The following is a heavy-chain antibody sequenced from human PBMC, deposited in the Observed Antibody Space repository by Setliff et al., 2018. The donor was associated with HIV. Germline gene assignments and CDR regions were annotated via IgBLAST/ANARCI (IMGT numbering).Heavy chain of an antibody. V-gene: IGHV4-38-2*01. CDR1: GYSVRSGSY. J-gene: IGHJ4*02. Sequence: KTSETLSLTCAVSGYSVRSGSYWAWIRQPPGEGLEWIGYIYHTGSSYYNPSLKSRVTISVDTSKNHISLHLSSVTAADTAVYYCARRGAVASPPPLWGQGTLVTVSS. CDR3: ARRGAVASPPPL. D-gene: IGHD6-19*01. CDR2: IYHTGSS.